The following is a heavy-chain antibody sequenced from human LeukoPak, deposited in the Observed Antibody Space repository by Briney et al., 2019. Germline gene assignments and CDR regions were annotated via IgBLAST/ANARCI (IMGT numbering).Heavy chain of an antibody. D-gene: IGHD7-27*01. CDR2: IYYSGST. J-gene: IGHJ4*02. CDR1: GGSISSYY. CDR3: ARDSVSAWGSAGMDY. Sequence: SETLSLTCTVSGGSISSYYWSWIRQPPGKGLEWIGYIYYSGSTNYNPSLKSRVTFSLDTSKNQFSLKLSSVTAADTAVYYCARDSVSAWGSAGMDYWGQGTLVTVSS. V-gene: IGHV4-59*01.